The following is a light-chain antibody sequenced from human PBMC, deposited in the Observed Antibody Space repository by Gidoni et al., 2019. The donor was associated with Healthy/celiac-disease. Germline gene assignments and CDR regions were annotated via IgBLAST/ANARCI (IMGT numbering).Light chain of an antibody. J-gene: IGKJ1*01. Sequence: DIQMTQSPSTLSASVGDRVTITCRASQIISSWLAWYQQKPGKDPKLLIYKASSLESGVPSRVSGSGSGTEFTLTISSLQPDDFATYYCQQYNSYWTFGQGTKVEIK. CDR1: QIISSW. CDR2: KAS. CDR3: QQYNSYWT. V-gene: IGKV1-5*03.